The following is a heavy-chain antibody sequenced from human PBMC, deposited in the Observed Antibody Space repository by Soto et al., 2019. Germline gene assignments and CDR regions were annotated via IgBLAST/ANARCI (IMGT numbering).Heavy chain of an antibody. CDR2: FDPEDGET. D-gene: IGHD6-19*01. Sequence: ASVKVSCKVSGYTLTELSMHWVRQAPGKGLEWMGGFDPEDGETIYAQKFQGRVTITADESTSTAYMELSSLRSEDTAVYYCARAESYYYGMDVWGQGTTVTVSS. CDR1: GYTLTELS. CDR3: ARAESYYYGMDV. V-gene: IGHV1-24*01. J-gene: IGHJ6*02.